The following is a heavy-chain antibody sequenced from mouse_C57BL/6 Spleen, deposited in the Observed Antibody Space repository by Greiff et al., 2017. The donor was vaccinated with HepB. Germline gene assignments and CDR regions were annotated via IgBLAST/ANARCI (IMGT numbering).Heavy chain of an antibody. V-gene: IGHV1-18*01. CDR2: INPNNGGT. D-gene: IGHD1-1*01. CDR1: GYTFTDYN. J-gene: IGHJ2*01. Sequence: VQLQQSGPELVKPGASVKIPCKASGYTFTDYNMDWVKQSHGKSLEWIGDINPNNGGTIYNQKFKGKATLTVDKSSSTAYMELRSLTSEDTAVYYCARSRTTVEGLDYWGQGTTLTVSS. CDR3: ARSRTTVEGLDY.